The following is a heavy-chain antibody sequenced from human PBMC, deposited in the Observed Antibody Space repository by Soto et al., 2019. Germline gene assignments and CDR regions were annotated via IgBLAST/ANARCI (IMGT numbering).Heavy chain of an antibody. J-gene: IGHJ6*03. CDR2: IYYSGST. CDR1: GGSISSYY. D-gene: IGHD1-20*01. Sequence: QVQLQESGPGLVKPSETLSLTCTVSGGSISSYYWSWIRQPPGKRLEWIGYIYYSGSTNYNPSLKSRVTISVDTSKNQFSLKLSSVTAADTAVYYCARGFNWNYSYYYMDVWGKGTTVTVSS. V-gene: IGHV4-59*01. CDR3: ARGFNWNYSYYYMDV.